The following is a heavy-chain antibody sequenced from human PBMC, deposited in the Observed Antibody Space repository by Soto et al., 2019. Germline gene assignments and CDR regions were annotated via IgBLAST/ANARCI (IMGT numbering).Heavy chain of an antibody. CDR1: GYSFTTYF. J-gene: IGHJ4*02. CDR2: IDPEDSYI. CDR3: ARPGSNWYVDY. Sequence: PGESLKISCKISGYSFTTYFIIWVRQMPGKGLEWMGRIDPEDSYIEYSPSFQGHVTLSADKSISTAYLQWSNLTPSDTAIYYCARPGSNWYVDYWGQGTLVTVSS. V-gene: IGHV5-10-1*01. D-gene: IGHD6-13*01.